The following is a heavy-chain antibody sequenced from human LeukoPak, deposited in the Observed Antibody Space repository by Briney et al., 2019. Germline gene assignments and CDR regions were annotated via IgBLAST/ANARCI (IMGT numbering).Heavy chain of an antibody. J-gene: IGHJ3*02. CDR1: GLTFSSYS. CDR2: ISSSSSTI. Sequence: GGSLRLSCAASGLTFSSYSMIWVREALGKGLEWVSYISSSSSTIYYADSVKGRFTISRDNAKNSLYLQMNSLRDEDTAVYYCARDLSGRYAFDIWGQGTMVTVSS. D-gene: IGHD3-10*01. CDR3: ARDLSGRYAFDI. V-gene: IGHV3-48*02.